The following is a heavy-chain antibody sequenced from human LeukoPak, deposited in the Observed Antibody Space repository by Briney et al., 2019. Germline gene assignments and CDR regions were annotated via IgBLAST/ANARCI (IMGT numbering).Heavy chain of an antibody. D-gene: IGHD6-19*01. Sequence: SETLSLTCTGSGGSISSYYWSWIRQPPGKGLEWIWYIYYSGSTNYNPSLKSRVTISVDTSKNQFSLKLSSVTAADTAVYYCARESLPLIAVPGTGDAFDIWGQGTMVTVSS. V-gene: IGHV4-59*01. CDR2: IYYSGST. CDR1: GGSISSYY. CDR3: ARESLPLIAVPGTGDAFDI. J-gene: IGHJ3*02.